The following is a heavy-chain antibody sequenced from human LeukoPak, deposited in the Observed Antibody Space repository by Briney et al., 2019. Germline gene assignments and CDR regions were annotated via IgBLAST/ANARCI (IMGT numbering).Heavy chain of an antibody. V-gene: IGHV1-2*02. CDR1: GYTFTGYY. D-gene: IGHD6-13*01. CDR2: INPPSGGT. J-gene: IGHJ6*02. CDR3: ARDSWYSSSWYQGYYYYYGMDV. Sequence: ASVKVSCKASGYTFTGYYMHWVRQAPGQGLEWMGWINPPSGGTNYAQKFQGRVTMTRDTSISTAYMELSRLRSDDTAVYYCARDSWYSSSWYQGYYYYYGMDVWGQGTTVTVSS.